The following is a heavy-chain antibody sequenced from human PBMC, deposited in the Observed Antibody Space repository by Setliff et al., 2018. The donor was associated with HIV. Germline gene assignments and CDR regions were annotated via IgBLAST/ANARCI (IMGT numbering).Heavy chain of an antibody. CDR3: ARYSPRGYTLTGPY. CDR1: GYTFTGYY. V-gene: IGHV1-2*02. J-gene: IGHJ4*02. Sequence: ASVKVSCKASGYTFTGYYMHWVRQAPGQGLEWMAMVNPFDDGTNYAQKFQGRVTMTRDTSISTAYMELSRLRSDDTAVYYCARYSPRGYTLTGPYWGQGTLVTVS. CDR2: VNPFDDGT. D-gene: IGHD6-25*01.